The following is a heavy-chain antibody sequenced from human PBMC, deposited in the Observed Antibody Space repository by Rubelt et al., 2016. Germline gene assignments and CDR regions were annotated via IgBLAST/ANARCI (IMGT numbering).Heavy chain of an antibody. CDR3: ASQVCSSCWSAEYFQH. D-gene: IGHD6-19*01. CDR2: INHSGST. J-gene: IGHJ1*01. V-gene: IGHV4-34*01. CDR1: SGSLSNFY. Sequence: QVQLQQWGAGLLKPSETLSLTCAVYSGSLSNFYWSWVRQSPGEGLEWLGEINHSGSTNYNPSLKSRVTISVDTSKNQFSPTLCSVTAADTAVYYCASQVCSSCWSAEYFQHWGQGTLVTVSS.